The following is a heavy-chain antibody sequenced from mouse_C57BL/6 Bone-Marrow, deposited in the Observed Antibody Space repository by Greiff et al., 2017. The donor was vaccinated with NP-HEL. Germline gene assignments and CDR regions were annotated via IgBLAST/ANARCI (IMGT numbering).Heavy chain of an antibody. Sequence: EVQVVESGGGLVQSGRSLRLSCATSGFTFSDFYMEWVRQAPGKGLEWIAASRNKANDYTTEYSASVKGRFIVSRDTSQSILYLQMNALRAEDTAIYYCARDSMVTTKEAVDAMDYWGQGTSVTVSS. CDR3: ARDSMVTTKEAVDAMDY. D-gene: IGHD2-2*01. CDR1: GFTFSDFY. V-gene: IGHV7-1*01. CDR2: SRNKANDYTT. J-gene: IGHJ4*01.